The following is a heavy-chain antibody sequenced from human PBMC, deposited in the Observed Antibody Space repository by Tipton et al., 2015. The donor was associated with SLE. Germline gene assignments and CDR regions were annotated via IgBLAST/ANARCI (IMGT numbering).Heavy chain of an antibody. CDR1: GGSVSSGPYY. CDR2: IYYSGST. Sequence: TLSLTCAVSGGSVSSGPYYWSWVRQPPGKGLEWIGCIYYSGSTYYSPPLSSRVSISLDRSKNQFSLSLSSLTAADTAVYYCAKDTNDDYYYGMDVWGQGTTVTVSS. D-gene: IGHD2-15*01. V-gene: IGHV4-30-2*01. J-gene: IGHJ6*02. CDR3: AKDTNDDYYYGMDV.